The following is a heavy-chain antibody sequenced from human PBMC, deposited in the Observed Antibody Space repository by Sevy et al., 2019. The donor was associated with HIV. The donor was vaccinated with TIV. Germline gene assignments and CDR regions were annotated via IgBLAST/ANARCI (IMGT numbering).Heavy chain of an antibody. D-gene: IGHD3-16*01. CDR3: ARDARGHAALPDY. Sequence: GGSLRLSCSVSGFNFSTYPMHWVRQAPGKGLEWVAVISSDVIRKYYGASVRGRFAISTDNSNNTLSLQMNSLRIEDTAVYYCARDARGHAALPDYWGQGTLVTVSS. V-gene: IGHV3-30*09. J-gene: IGHJ4*02. CDR2: ISSDVIRK. CDR1: GFNFSTYP.